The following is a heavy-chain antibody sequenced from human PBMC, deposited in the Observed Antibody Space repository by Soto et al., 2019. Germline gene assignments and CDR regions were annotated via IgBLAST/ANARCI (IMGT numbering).Heavy chain of an antibody. Sequence: GGSLRLSCEASGFTFSRVSKSWVRQVPGKGLEWVASISSGSSDTWYADSVKGRFIISRDNAQNSLFLQMNTLRPEDTAMYYCARVAYGGPGTQVTVSS. CDR2: ISSGSSDT. CDR1: GFTFSRVS. J-gene: IGHJ4*02. V-gene: IGHV3-21*01. CDR3: ARVAY.